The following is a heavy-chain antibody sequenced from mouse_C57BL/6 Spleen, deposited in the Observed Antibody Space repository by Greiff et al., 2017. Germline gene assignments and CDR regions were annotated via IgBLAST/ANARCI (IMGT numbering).Heavy chain of an antibody. J-gene: IGHJ3*01. CDR1: GFTFSSYT. V-gene: IGHV5-9*01. CDR2: ISGGGGNT. CDR3: ARHYGNYKGFAY. Sequence: EVQVVESGGGLVKPGGSLKLSCAASGFTFSSYTMSWVRQTPEKRLEWVATISGGGGNTYYPDSVKGRFTISRDNAKNTLYLQMSSLRSEDTALYYCARHYGNYKGFAYWGQGTLVTVSA. D-gene: IGHD2-1*01.